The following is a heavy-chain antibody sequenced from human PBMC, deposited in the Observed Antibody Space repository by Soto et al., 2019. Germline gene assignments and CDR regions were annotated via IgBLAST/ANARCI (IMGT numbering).Heavy chain of an antibody. D-gene: IGHD3-10*01. V-gene: IGHV3-48*02. CDR2: IGSSSTSV. CDR1: GFTFNTYS. Sequence: EVQLVESGGGLIQPGGSLRLSCAASGFTFNTYSMTWVRQAPGKGLQWVSYIGSSSTSVYYADSVKGRFTISRDNAKNSLELQMNSLRDEDTAVYYCARPGGYGMDVWGQGTTVTVSS. J-gene: IGHJ6*02. CDR3: ARPGGYGMDV.